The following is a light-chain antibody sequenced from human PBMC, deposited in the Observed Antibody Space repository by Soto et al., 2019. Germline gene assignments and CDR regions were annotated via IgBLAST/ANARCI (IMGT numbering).Light chain of an antibody. CDR1: QGISNY. J-gene: IGKJ3*01. CDR2: AAS. Sequence: DIQMTQSPSSLSASVGDRVTITCRASQGISNYLAWYQQKPGKVPKLLIYAASTLQSGVPSRFSSSGSGTDFTLTISSLQPEDVATYYCQKYNSAPPGFTFGPGTKVDIK. V-gene: IGKV1-27*01. CDR3: QKYNSAPPGFT.